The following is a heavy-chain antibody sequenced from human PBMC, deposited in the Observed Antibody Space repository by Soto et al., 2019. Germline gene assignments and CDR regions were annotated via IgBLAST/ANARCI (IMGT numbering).Heavy chain of an antibody. CDR1: GCTFSSYA. Sequence: GGSLRLSCAASGCTFSSYAMSWVRQAPGKGLEWVSAISGSGGTTYYADSVKGRFTISRDNSKKTLFLQMNSLRAEDTAVYYCAKNNGFSYGYLNYWGQGTLVTVSS. V-gene: IGHV3-23*01. D-gene: IGHD5-18*01. CDR2: ISGSGGTT. J-gene: IGHJ4*02. CDR3: AKNNGFSYGYLNY.